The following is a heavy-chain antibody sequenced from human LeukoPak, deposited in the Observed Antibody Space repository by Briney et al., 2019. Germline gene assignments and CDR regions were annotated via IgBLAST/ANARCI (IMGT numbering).Heavy chain of an antibody. CDR3: ARIDDFYGMDV. CDR2: INSINAV. CDR1: GFMFDTYI. Sequence: AGGSLRLSCAASGFMFDTYIMTWVRQAPGKGLEWISYINSINAVYYTDSVQGRFTISRDNSKNTLYLQMNSLRAEDTAVYYCARIDDFYGMDVWGQGTTVTVSS. D-gene: IGHD3-3*01. V-gene: IGHV3-48*01. J-gene: IGHJ6*02.